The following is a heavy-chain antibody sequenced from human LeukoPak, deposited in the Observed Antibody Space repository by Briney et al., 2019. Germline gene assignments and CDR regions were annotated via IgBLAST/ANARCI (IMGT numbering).Heavy chain of an antibody. CDR3: AKGKRRYSSSWVFDY. D-gene: IGHD6-13*01. CDR2: ISGSGGST. CDR1: GFTFSSYA. V-gene: IGHV3-23*01. Sequence: GGSLRLSCAASGFTFSSYAMSRVRQAPGKGLEWVSAISGSGGSTYYADSVKGRFTISRDNSKNTLYLQMNSLRAEDTAVYYCAKGKRRYSSSWVFDYWGQGTLVTVSS. J-gene: IGHJ4*02.